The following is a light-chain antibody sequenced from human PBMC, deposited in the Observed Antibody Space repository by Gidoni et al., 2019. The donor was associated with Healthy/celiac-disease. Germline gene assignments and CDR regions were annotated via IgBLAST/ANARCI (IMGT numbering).Light chain of an antibody. V-gene: IGKV4-1*01. CDR1: QSVLYSSNNKNY. J-gene: IGKJ4*01. Sequence: IVMTQSPDSLAVSLGERATINCKSSQSVLYSSNNKNYLAWYQQKPGQPPKLLIYWASTRESGVPDRFSGSGSGTDFTLTISSLQAEDVAVYYCQQYYSTPHTFGGGTKVEIK. CDR2: WAS. CDR3: QQYYSTPHT.